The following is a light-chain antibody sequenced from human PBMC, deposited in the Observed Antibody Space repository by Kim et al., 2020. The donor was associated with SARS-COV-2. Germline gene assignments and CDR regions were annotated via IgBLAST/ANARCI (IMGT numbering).Light chain of an antibody. V-gene: IGKV1-12*01. J-gene: IGKJ4*01. CDR2: VAS. CDR3: QHTDSFPLT. CDR1: QDISSW. Sequence: DIQMTQSPSYVSASVGDRVTLTCRASQDISSWLAWYQQKPGKAPKLLISVASTLQSGVPSRFSGSGSGTDFTLTISNLQPEDFATYYCQHTDSFPLTFGGGTKVDIK.